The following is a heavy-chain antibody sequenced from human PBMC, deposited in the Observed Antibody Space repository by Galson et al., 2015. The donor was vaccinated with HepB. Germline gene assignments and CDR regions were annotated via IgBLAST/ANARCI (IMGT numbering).Heavy chain of an antibody. J-gene: IGHJ6*02. CDR2: IIPILGIA. CDR3: ARGSTITMIVVGSTTPSYGMDV. D-gene: IGHD3-22*01. V-gene: IGHV1-69*02. Sequence: SVKVSCKASGGTFSSYTISWVRQAPGQGLEWMGRIIPILGIANYAQKFQGRVTITADKSTSTAYMELSSLRSEDTAVYYCARGSTITMIVVGSTTPSYGMDVWGQGTTVTVSS. CDR1: GGTFSSYT.